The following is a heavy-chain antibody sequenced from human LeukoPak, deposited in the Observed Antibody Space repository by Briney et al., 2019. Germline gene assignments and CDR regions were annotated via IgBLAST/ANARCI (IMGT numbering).Heavy chain of an antibody. J-gene: IGHJ6*03. D-gene: IGHD3-10*01. CDR1: GFTVSSNY. Sequence: GGSLRLSCAASGFTVSSNYMSWVRQAPGKGLEWVSVIYSGGSTYYADSVKGRFTISRDNSKNTLYLQMNSLRAEDTAVYYCARDRDYYYYMDVWGKGTTVTVSS. CDR2: IYSGGST. V-gene: IGHV3-53*01. CDR3: ARDRDYYYYMDV.